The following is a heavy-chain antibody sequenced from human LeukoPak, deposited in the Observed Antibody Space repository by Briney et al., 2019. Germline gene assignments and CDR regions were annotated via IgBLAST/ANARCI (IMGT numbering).Heavy chain of an antibody. J-gene: IGHJ4*02. Sequence: GGSLRLSCVASGFIFSNFEMNWVRQAPGQGLEWVSYIISSGTTIFYADSVKGRLTISRDNAKNSLYLQLNSLRAEDTAIYYCARAGRGYSYGLPNYWGQGTLVTVSS. CDR1: GFIFSNFE. V-gene: IGHV3-48*03. CDR2: IISSGTTI. CDR3: ARAGRGYSYGLPNY. D-gene: IGHD5-18*01.